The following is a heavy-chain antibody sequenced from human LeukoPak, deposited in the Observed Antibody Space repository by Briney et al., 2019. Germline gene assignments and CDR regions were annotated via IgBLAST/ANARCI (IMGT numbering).Heavy chain of an antibody. Sequence: GGSLRLSCAASGFSFSTYGMHWVRQAPGKGLEWVAMIWYDASGQHYADSVKGRFTISRDTSKNTLYLQKNSLRAEDTAVYFCARDSLYDDNGYYHYFDYWGQGTLVTVSS. V-gene: IGHV3-33*01. CDR1: GFSFSTYG. J-gene: IGHJ4*02. D-gene: IGHD3-22*01. CDR2: IWYDASGQ. CDR3: ARDSLYDDNGYYHYFDY.